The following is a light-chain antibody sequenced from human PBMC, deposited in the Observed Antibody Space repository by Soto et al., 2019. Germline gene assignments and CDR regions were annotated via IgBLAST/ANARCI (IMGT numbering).Light chain of an antibody. J-gene: IGKJ2*01. CDR1: QTVYSW. CDR3: QQYSSYSPYT. CDR2: EAS. Sequence: DIQMTQSPSTVSASVGDRVTITCRASQTVYSWLAWYQQKPAKAPKLLISEASTLQSGVPSRFAGSGSGTEFTLAISRLQPDDFATYYCQQYSSYSPYTFGQGTKVEI. V-gene: IGKV1-5*03.